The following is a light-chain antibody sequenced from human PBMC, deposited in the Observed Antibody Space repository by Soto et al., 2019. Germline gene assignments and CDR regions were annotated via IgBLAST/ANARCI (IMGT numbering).Light chain of an antibody. J-gene: IGLJ2*01. Sequence: QSALTQPPSSSGSPGQSVTISCTGTSSDVCAYDYVSWYQQHPGKAPKLLIYDVIQRPSGVPDRFSGSKSGNTASLTISGLQADDEGDYYCSSFAGINNLLFGGGPKLTVL. CDR2: DVI. CDR3: SSFAGINNLL. CDR1: SSDVCAYDY. V-gene: IGLV2-8*01.